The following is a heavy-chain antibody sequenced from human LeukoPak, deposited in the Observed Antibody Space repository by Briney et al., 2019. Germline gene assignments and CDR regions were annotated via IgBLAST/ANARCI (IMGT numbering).Heavy chain of an antibody. CDR3: ARRGRYSGTPGDY. V-gene: IGHV4-34*01. CDR1: GGSISSYY. D-gene: IGHD1-26*01. Sequence: SETLSLTCTVSGGSISSYYWGWIRQPPGKGLEWIGEIDHTGSTNYNPSLRSRVTISLDASKNQFSLSLSSVTAADTSIYYCARRGRYSGTPGDYWGQGTLVTVSS. CDR2: IDHTGST. J-gene: IGHJ4*02.